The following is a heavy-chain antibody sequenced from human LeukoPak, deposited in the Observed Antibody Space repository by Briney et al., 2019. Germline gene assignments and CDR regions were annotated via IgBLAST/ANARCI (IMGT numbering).Heavy chain of an antibody. J-gene: IGHJ6*02. CDR3: ARSYSSSWYVKWYYYYGMDV. Sequence: GGSLRLSCAASGFTFSSYAMHWVRQAPGKGLEWVAVISYDGSNKYYADSVKGRFTISRDNSKNTLYLQMNSLRAEDTAVYYCARSYSSSWYVKWYYYYGMDVWGQGTTVTASS. D-gene: IGHD6-13*01. CDR2: ISYDGSNK. CDR1: GFTFSSYA. V-gene: IGHV3-30-3*01.